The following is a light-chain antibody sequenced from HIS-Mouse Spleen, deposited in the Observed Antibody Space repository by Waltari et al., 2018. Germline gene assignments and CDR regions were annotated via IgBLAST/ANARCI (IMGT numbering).Light chain of an antibody. CDR1: QGISSY. V-gene: IGKV1-8*01. CDR3: QQYYSYRFT. J-gene: IGKJ3*01. Sequence: AIRMTQSPSSFSASTGDRVTITCRASQGISSYLAWCQQKPGKAPKPLIYAASTLQSGVPSRFSGSGSGTDFTLTISCLQSEDFATYYCQQYYSYRFTFGPGTKVDIK. CDR2: AAS.